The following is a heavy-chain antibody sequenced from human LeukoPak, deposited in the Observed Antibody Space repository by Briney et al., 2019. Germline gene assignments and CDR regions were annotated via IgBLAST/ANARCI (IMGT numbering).Heavy chain of an antibody. J-gene: IGHJ4*02. V-gene: IGHV4-31*03. D-gene: IGHD2-2*01. CDR3: ARDSRLLSFDY. CDR2: IYYSGST. Sequence: SETLSLTCTVSGGSISSGGYYCSWIRQHPGKGLEWIGYIYYSGSTYYNPSLKSRVTISVDTSKNQFSLKLSSVTAADTAVYYCARDSRLLSFDYWGQGTLVTVSS. CDR1: GGSISSGGYY.